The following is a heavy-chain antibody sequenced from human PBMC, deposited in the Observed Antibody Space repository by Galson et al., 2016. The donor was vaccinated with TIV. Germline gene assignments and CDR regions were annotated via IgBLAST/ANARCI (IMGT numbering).Heavy chain of an antibody. CDR1: GVTFNSHA. CDR3: ASGGGYSYDFRVWLDP. V-gene: IGHV1-69*13. J-gene: IGHJ5*02. CDR2: ITGIFGVA. Sequence: SVKVSCKASGVTFNSHAINWVRQAPGQGLEWMGGITGIFGVAKYAQKFQGRVTITADESTNTGYMELNSLISEDTAVYYCASGGGYSYDFRVWLDPWGQGILVTLFS. D-gene: IGHD3/OR15-3a*01.